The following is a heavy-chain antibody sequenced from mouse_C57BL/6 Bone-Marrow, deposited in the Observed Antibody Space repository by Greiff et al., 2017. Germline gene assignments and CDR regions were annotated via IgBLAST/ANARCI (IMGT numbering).Heavy chain of an antibody. J-gene: IGHJ3*01. CDR3: ARGYDYAWFAY. CDR2: ISDGGSYT. D-gene: IGHD2-4*01. Sequence: EVHLVESGGGLVKPGGSLKLSCAASGFTFSSYAMSWVRQTPEKRLEWVATISDGGSYTYYPDNVKGRFTLSRDNAKNNLYLQMSHLKSEDTAMYYCARGYDYAWFAYWGQGTLVTVSA. V-gene: IGHV5-4*01. CDR1: GFTFSSYA.